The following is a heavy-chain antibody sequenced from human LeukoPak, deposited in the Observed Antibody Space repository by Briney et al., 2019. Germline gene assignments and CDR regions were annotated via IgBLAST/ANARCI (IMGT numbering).Heavy chain of an antibody. V-gene: IGHV4-31*03. Sequence: SETLSLTCTVSGGSISSGRYYWSWIRQHPGKGLEWIGYIYYSGSTYSNPSLKSRVTISVDTSKNQFSLKLSSVTAADTAVYYCARLFGGDHDYWGQGTLVTVSS. CDR3: ARLFGGDHDY. D-gene: IGHD2-21*02. CDR2: IYYSGST. J-gene: IGHJ4*02. CDR1: GGSISSGRYY.